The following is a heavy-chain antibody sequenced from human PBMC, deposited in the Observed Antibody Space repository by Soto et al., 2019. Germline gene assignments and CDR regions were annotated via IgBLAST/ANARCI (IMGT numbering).Heavy chain of an antibody. CDR1: GGPINSDGYY. J-gene: IGHJ4*02. CDR3: ARLRLRYWTVGTDHFDY. CDR2: IYYTGTT. V-gene: IGHV4-39*01. Sequence: QLQLQESGPGLVRPSETLSLTCSVSGGPINSDGYYWAWIRQPPGKGLEYIANIYYTGTTHCNPSLKNRVTISVDTSENQFSLSLSSVTAADTAVYYCARLRLRYWTVGTDHFDYWGQGILVTVSS. D-gene: IGHD1-26*01.